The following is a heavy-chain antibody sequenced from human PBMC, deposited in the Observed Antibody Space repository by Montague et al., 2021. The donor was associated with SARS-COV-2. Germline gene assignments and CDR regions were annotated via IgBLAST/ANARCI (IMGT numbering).Heavy chain of an antibody. D-gene: IGHD3-22*01. CDR2: IKQDGSQK. Sequence: SLRLSCAASGFTFSAFWMTWVRQAPGKGLEWVANIKQDGSQKYYLESAKGRFTISRDNAQNSLHLQMNSLRLEDTAVYYCATELPGYYDDSGYYSAFDHWGQGTLVSVSS. CDR3: ATELPGYYDDSGYYSAFDH. CDR1: GFTFSAFW. J-gene: IGHJ4*02. V-gene: IGHV3-7*05.